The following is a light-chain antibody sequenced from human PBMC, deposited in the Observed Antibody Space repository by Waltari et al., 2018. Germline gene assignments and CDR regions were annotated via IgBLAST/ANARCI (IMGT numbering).Light chain of an antibody. J-gene: IGKJ2*01. V-gene: IGKV3-11*01. Sequence: EIVLTQSTATLSLSPGERATLSCRARRSVSRYLAWYQQKPGQAPRHLIYDASNRATGIPARFSGSGSGTDFTLTISSLEPAEFAVYYCQQRSNWPPRYTFGQGTKLEIK. CDR3: QQRSNWPPRYT. CDR2: DAS. CDR1: RSVSRY.